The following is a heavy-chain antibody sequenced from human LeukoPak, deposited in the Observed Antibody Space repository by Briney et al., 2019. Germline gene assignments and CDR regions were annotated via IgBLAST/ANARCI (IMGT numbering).Heavy chain of an antibody. J-gene: IGHJ4*02. D-gene: IGHD3-22*01. Sequence: GGSLRLSCAASGFTFSSYAMGWVRQAPGKGLEWVSAITSSGGSTYYVDSVKGRFTISRDNSKNTLYLQVNSLRAEDTAVYYCAKRYYYDNSGLWDSWGQGTLVTVSS. CDR3: AKRYYYDNSGLWDS. CDR1: GFTFSSYA. V-gene: IGHV3-23*01. CDR2: ITSSGGST.